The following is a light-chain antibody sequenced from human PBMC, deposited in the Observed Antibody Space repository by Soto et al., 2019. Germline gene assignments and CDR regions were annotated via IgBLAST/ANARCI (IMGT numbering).Light chain of an antibody. Sequence: DIQMTQSPSSLSAYVGDSATITCRASQGISHYLAWYQQKPGQVPKLLIYAASTLQSGVPSRFSGIGSGTDFILTISGLQPEDVATYYCQKYNDAPLTFGPGTRLVI. J-gene: IGKJ3*01. CDR1: QGISHY. V-gene: IGKV1-27*01. CDR2: AAS. CDR3: QKYNDAPLT.